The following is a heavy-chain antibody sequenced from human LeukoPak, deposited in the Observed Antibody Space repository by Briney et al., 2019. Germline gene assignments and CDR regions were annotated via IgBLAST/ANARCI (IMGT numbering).Heavy chain of an antibody. CDR1: GFTFSNYA. CDR3: AIGPPYAPGVLDV. CDR2: ISYDGSNR. V-gene: IGHV3-30*03. D-gene: IGHD7-27*01. J-gene: IGHJ6*04. Sequence: GGSLRLSCAASGFTFSNYAIHWVRQAPGKGLEWVAVISYDGSNRFYADSVRGRFTISRDNSKNTLYLQMNSLRAEDTAVYYCAIGPPYAPGVLDVWGKGTTVTISS.